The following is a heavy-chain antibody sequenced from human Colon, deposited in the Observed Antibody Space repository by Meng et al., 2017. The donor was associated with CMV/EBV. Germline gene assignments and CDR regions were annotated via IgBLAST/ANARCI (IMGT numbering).Heavy chain of an antibody. CDR1: GGSISTYY. CDR2: IYYSGRT. V-gene: IGHV4-59*01. J-gene: IGHJ3*02. CDR3: ASLRSRNAFNI. Sequence: TCKVFGGSISTYYWSWIRQPPGKGLEWLGDIYYSGRTTYNPALNSRVTISVDTSKNQFSLKLSSVTPADTAVYYCASLRSRNAFNIWGQGTMVTVSS.